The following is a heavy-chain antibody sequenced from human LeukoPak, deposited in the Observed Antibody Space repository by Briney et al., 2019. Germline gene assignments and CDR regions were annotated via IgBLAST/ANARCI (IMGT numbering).Heavy chain of an antibody. CDR2: IIGSGSEM. V-gene: IGHV3-21*06. J-gene: IGHJ3*01. CDR3: AKVQSDIVGAMFFAFDV. CDR1: GFTFNSYS. Sequence: PGGSLRLSCGVSGFTFNSYSMNWARQAPGKGLEWVASIIGSGSEMFYADSLKGRFTISRDNSENSLYLQMNSLRVEDTAVYYCAKVQSDIVGAMFFAFDVWGQGTMVSVSS. D-gene: IGHD1-26*01.